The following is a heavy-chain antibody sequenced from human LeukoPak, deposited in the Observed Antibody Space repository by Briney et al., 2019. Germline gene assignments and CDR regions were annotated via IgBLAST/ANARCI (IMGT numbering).Heavy chain of an antibody. V-gene: IGHV4-61*01. J-gene: IGHJ6*02. D-gene: IGHD2-15*01. CDR1: GGSVSSGSYY. CDR3: AREGALTKWSYYYYGMDV. CDR2: IYYSGST. Sequence: PSETLSLTCTVSGGSVSSGSYYWSWIRQPPGKGLEWIGYIYYSGSTNYNPSLKSRVTISVDTSKNQFSLKLSSVTAADTAVYYCAREGALTKWSYYYYGMDVWGQGTTATVSS.